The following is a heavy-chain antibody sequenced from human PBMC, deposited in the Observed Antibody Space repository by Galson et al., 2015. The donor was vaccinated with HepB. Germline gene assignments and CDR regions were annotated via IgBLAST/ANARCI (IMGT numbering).Heavy chain of an antibody. CDR1: GFTFSSYA. CDR3: AKEGVGRIAAYDY. V-gene: IGHV3-23*01. J-gene: IGHJ4*02. Sequence: SLRLSCAASGFTFSSYAMSWVRQAPGEGLEWVSAISGSGGSTYYADSVKGRFTISRDNSKNTLYLQMNSLRAEDTAVYYCAKEGVGRIAAYDYWGQGTLVTVSS. D-gene: IGHD6-13*01. CDR2: ISGSGGST.